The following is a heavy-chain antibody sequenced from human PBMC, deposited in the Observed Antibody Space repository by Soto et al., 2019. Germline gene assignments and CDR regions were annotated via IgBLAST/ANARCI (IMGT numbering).Heavy chain of an antibody. J-gene: IGHJ4*02. V-gene: IGHV1-2*02. D-gene: IGHD6-13*01. CDR3: ARDPPAAAGTMGVRRGFDY. Sequence: GASVKVSCKASGYTFTGYYMHWVRQAPGQGLEWMGWIHPNSGGTNYAQKFQGRVTMTRDTSISTAYMELSRLRSDDTAVYYCARDPPAAAGTMGVRRGFDYWGQGTLVTVSA. CDR1: GYTFTGYY. CDR2: IHPNSGGT.